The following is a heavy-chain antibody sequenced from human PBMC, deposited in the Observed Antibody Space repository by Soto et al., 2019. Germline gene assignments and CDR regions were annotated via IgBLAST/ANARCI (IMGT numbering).Heavy chain of an antibody. D-gene: IGHD3-3*01. CDR1: GFSFSDSY. CDR2: ISSGSSYI. J-gene: IGHJ5*02. CDR3: ARGGITIFGVVIMAMGLDP. Sequence: PGGSLRLSCAASGFSFSDSYMSWIRQAPGKGLEWVSHISSGSSYIKYADSVEGRFTISRDNAKNSLYLQMNSLRAEDTAVYYCARGGITIFGVVIMAMGLDPWGQGTLVTV. V-gene: IGHV3-11*06.